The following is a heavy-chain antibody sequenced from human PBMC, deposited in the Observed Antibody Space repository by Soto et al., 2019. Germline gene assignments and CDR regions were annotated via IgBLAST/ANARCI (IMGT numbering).Heavy chain of an antibody. D-gene: IGHD3-10*01. CDR2: IYYSGST. CDR1: GDPVSSGSYF. J-gene: IGHJ6*02. CDR3: ARSGEDSDYYYYGMDV. Sequence: PSETLSLTCTVSGDPVSSGSYFWTWIRQPPGKGLEWIGYIYYSGSTKYNPSLKSRITMSLDTSENQVSLQLNSVTPEDTAVYYCARSGEDSDYYYYGMDVWGQGTTVTVSS. V-gene: IGHV4-61*01.